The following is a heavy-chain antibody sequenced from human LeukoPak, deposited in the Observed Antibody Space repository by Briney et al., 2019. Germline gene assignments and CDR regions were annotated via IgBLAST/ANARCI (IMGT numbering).Heavy chain of an antibody. CDR3: ARGLEGYEGFDY. J-gene: IGHJ4*02. V-gene: IGHV1-8*01. CDR1: GYTFTSYD. CDR2: MNPNSGNT. D-gene: IGHD3-3*01. Sequence: GASVKVSCKASGYTFTSYDINWVRQATGQGLEWMGWMNPNSGNTGYAQKFQGRVTMTRNTSISTAYMELSRLRSEDTAVYYCARGLEGYEGFDYWGQGTLVTVSS.